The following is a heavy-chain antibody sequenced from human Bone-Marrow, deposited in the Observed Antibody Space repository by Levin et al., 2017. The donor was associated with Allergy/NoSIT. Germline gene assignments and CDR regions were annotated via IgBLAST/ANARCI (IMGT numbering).Heavy chain of an antibody. Sequence: GESLKISCAASGFTFSSYGMHWVRQAPGKGLEWVAVISNDGSNKYYADSVKGRFTISRDNSKNTLYLQMNSLRAEDTAVYYCAKAHGFWSVYQRGYFDYWGEGTLVTVS. CDR1: GFTFSSYG. CDR2: ISNDGSNK. D-gene: IGHD3-3*01. J-gene: IGHJ4*02. CDR3: AKAHGFWSVYQRGYFDY. V-gene: IGHV3-30*18.